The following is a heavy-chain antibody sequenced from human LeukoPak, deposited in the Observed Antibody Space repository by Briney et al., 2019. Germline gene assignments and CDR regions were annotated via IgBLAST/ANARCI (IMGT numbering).Heavy chain of an antibody. CDR2: ISFDGGNK. J-gene: IGHJ4*02. D-gene: IGHD6-13*01. Sequence: PGGSLRLSCATSGFTFSMSAMHWVRLPPGKGLDWVAVISFDGGNKFYADSVKGRFPISRDNSKNTLYLQMNSLGLDDTAVYFCARGRAGIAAAGFDYWGQGTLVTVSS. CDR1: GFTFSMSA. V-gene: IGHV3-30-3*01. CDR3: ARGRAGIAAAGFDY.